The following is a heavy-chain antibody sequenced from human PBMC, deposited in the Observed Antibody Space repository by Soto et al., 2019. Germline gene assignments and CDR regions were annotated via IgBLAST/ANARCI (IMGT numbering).Heavy chain of an antibody. CDR1: GYSFTSYW. J-gene: IGHJ2*01. CDR3: ATGIAVAGSYWYFDL. V-gene: IGHV5-51*03. CDR2: IYPGDSDT. D-gene: IGHD6-19*01. Sequence: EVQLVQSGAEVKKPGESLKISCKGSGYSFTSYWIGWVRQMPGKGLEWMGIIYPGDSDTRYSPSFQGQVTISADKSISTAYLQRSSLKASDTAMYYCATGIAVAGSYWYFDLWGRGTLVTVSS.